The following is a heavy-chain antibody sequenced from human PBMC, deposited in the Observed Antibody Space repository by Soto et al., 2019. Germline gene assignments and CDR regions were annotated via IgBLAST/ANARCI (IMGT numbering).Heavy chain of an antibody. CDR1: GYTFTSYG. V-gene: IGHV1-18*04. CDR3: ARVPRYYYGSGRPNWFDP. Sequence: ASVKVSCKASGYTFTSYGISWVRQAPGQGLEWMGWISAYNGNTNYAQKLQGRVTMTTDTSTSTAYMELRSLRSDDTAVYYCARVPRYYYGSGRPNWFDPWGQGTLVTSPQ. CDR2: ISAYNGNT. J-gene: IGHJ5*02. D-gene: IGHD3-10*01.